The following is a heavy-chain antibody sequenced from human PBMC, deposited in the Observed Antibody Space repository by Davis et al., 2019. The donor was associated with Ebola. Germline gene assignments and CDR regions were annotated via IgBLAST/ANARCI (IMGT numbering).Heavy chain of an antibody. CDR3: AREGTGY. V-gene: IGHV4-59*02. J-gene: IGHJ4*02. CDR2: ISYTGTT. D-gene: IGHD2-15*01. Sequence: PSETLSLTCTVPGGSVNNDFWSWTRQSPGKGLEWIGFISYTGTTNYNSSLKSRVTISVDTSKNQFSLRLTSVTAADTAIYYCAREGTGYWGQGILVTVSS. CDR1: GGSVNNDF.